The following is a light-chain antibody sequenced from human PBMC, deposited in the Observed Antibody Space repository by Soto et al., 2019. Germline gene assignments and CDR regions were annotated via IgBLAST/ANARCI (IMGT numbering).Light chain of an antibody. V-gene: IGKV3-20*01. J-gene: IGKJ5*01. CDR2: GTS. CDR3: QQYDRAPPIT. Sequence: EIVLTQSPGTLSLSPGERATLYCRDSQSVSRGYLAWYQQKPGQAPRLLIYGTSSRATGIPDRFSASGSGTDFTLTISRLEPEDFALYYCQQYDRAPPITFGQGTRLEIK. CDR1: QSVSRGY.